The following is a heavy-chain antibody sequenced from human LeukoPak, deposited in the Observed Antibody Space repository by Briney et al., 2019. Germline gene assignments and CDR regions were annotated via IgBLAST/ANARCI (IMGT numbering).Heavy chain of an antibody. D-gene: IGHD2-15*01. CDR2: ISYDGSNK. J-gene: IGHJ4*02. Sequence: GGSLRLSCAASGFTFSSYGMHWVRQAPGKGLEWVAVISYDGSNKYYADSVKGRFTISRDNSKNTLYLQMNSLRADNTAVFYCAKDLGYCSGGRCLAVDYWGQGTLVTVSS. CDR3: AKDLGYCSGGRCLAVDY. V-gene: IGHV3-30*18. CDR1: GFTFSSYG.